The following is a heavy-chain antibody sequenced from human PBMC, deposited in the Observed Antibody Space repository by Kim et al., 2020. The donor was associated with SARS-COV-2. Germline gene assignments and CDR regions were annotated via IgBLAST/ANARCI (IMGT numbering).Heavy chain of an antibody. J-gene: IGHJ4*02. CDR2: IYNADSDDRI. Sequence: GGSLRLSCVVSGLNVSSKYMTWVRQAPGKGLEWVSVIYNADSDDRIHYADSVKGRFTTSRDNSKNTLYLQMNSLRGEDTAVYYCARWNNWSGRDYWGQGT. D-gene: IGHD1-1*01. V-gene: IGHV3-53*01. CDR3: ARWNNWSGRDY. CDR1: GLNVSSKY.